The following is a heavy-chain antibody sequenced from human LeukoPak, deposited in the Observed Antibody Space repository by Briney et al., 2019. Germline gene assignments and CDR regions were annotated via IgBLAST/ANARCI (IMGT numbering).Heavy chain of an antibody. CDR1: GFTFSNCA. V-gene: IGHV3-23*01. D-gene: IGHD2-8*01. CDR3: AKDLRDCTNGVCPGGY. Sequence: GGSLRLSCAASGFTFSNCAMSWVRQAPGKGLEWVSAITGSGGSTYYADSVKGRFTISRDNSKNTLYLQMNSLRAEDTAVYYCAKDLRDCTNGVCPGGYWGQGTLVTVPS. J-gene: IGHJ4*02. CDR2: ITGSGGST.